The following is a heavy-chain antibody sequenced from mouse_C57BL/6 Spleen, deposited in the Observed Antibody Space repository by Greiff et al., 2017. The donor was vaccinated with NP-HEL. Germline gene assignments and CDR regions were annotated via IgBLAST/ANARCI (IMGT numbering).Heavy chain of an antibody. CDR2: IDPSDSYT. CDR1: GYTFTSYW. J-gene: IGHJ1*03. CDR3: ANWADWYFDV. Sequence: QVQLQQPGAELVRPGTSVKLSCKASGYTFTSYWMHWVKQRPGQGLEWIGVIDPSDSYTNYNQKFKGKATLTVDTSSITAYMQLSSLTSEDSAVYYCANWADWYFDVWGTGTTVTVSS. D-gene: IGHD4-1*01. V-gene: IGHV1-59*01.